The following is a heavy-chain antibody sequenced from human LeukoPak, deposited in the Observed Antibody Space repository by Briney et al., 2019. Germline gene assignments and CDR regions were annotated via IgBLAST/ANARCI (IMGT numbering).Heavy chain of an antibody. V-gene: IGHV4-34*01. J-gene: IGHJ5*02. CDR1: GGSFSGCY. CDR2: INHSGST. CDR3: ARAGRITVFGVDPKRWFDP. D-gene: IGHD3-3*01. Sequence: SETLSLTCAVYGGSFSGCYWSWIRQPPGKGLEWIGEINHSGSTNYNPSLKSRVTISVDTSKNQFSLKLSSVTAADTAVYYCARAGRITVFGVDPKRWFDPWGQGTLVTVSS.